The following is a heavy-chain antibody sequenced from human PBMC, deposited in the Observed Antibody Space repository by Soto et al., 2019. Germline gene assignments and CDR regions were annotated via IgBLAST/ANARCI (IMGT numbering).Heavy chain of an antibody. CDR2: ISSSSSYI. CDR3: AGATSLAAAGTVDY. Sequence: EVQLVESGGGLVKPGGSLRLSCAASGFTFSSYSMNWVRQAPGKGLEWVSSISSSSSYIYYADSVKGRFTISRDNAKNSRYRQLNSLRAEDTAVYYCAGATSLAAAGTVDYWGQGTLVTVSS. J-gene: IGHJ4*02. D-gene: IGHD6-13*01. V-gene: IGHV3-21*01. CDR1: GFTFSSYS.